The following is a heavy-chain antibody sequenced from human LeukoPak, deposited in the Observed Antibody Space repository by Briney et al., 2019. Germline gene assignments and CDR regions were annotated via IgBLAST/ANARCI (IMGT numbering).Heavy chain of an antibody. V-gene: IGHV4-39*07. J-gene: IGHJ5*02. Sequence: SSETLSLTCTVSGGSISSSSYYWGWIRQPPGKGLEWIGSIYYSGSTYYNPSLKSRVTISVDTSKNQFSLKLSSVTAADTAVYYCARLSSSDGIDPWGQGTLVTVSS. CDR3: ARLSSSDGIDP. D-gene: IGHD1-26*01. CDR1: GGSISSSSYY. CDR2: IYYSGST.